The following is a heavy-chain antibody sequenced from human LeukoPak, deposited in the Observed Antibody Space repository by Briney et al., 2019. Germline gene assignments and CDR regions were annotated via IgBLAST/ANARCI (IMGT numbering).Heavy chain of an antibody. D-gene: IGHD2-15*01. CDR3: TRGLEYCSGGSCSNWFDP. CDR1: GYTFTSYD. Sequence: ASVKFSCKASGYTFTSYDIDWVRQATGQGLEWIGWMNPNSGNTGYAQKFQGRVTMTRNTSISTAYMELSSLRSEDTAVYYCTRGLEYCSGGSCSNWFDPWGQGTLVTVSS. CDR2: MNPNSGNT. V-gene: IGHV1-8*02. J-gene: IGHJ5*02.